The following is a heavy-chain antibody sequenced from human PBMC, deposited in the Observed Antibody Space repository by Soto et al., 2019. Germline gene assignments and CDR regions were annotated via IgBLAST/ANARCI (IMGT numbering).Heavy chain of an antibody. CDR3: AKNTPEGILLMNYYYYGMEV. J-gene: IGHJ6*04. D-gene: IGHD2-8*01. CDR1: GYSFTSYW. Sequence: GESLKISCKGSGYSFTSYWIGWVRQMPGKGLEWMGIIYPGDSDTRYSPSFQGQVTISADKSISTAYLQWSSLKASDTAMYYWAKNTPEGILLMNYYYYGMEVWGKGPTVTVSS. V-gene: IGHV5-51*01. CDR2: IYPGDSDT.